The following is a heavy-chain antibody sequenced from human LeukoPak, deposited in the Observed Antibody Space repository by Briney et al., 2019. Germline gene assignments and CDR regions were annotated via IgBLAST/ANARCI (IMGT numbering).Heavy chain of an antibody. V-gene: IGHV3-74*01. Sequence: GGSLRLSCAASGFTVSTNYMSWVRQAPGKGLEWVSRINDDGSSTNYADSVKGRFTVSRDNAKNTLYLQMNSLRAEDTAVYYCTRGTAMVTWDWGQGTLVTVSS. D-gene: IGHD5-18*01. CDR2: INDDGSST. J-gene: IGHJ4*02. CDR1: GFTVSTNY. CDR3: TRGTAMVTWD.